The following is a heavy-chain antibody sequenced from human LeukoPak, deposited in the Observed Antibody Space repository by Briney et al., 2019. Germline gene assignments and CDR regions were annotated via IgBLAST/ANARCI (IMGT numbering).Heavy chain of an antibody. CDR2: INPNSGGT. V-gene: IGHV1-2*02. CDR1: EYTFTDYY. Sequence: ASVKVSCKASEYTFTDYYVHWVRQAPGQGLEWMGWINPNSGGTKYAQQFQGRVTMTRDTSISTPYMELSRLTSDDTAVYYCARGRGARYYDSSGLYYFDYWGQGTLVTVSS. CDR3: ARGRGARYYDSSGLYYFDY. D-gene: IGHD3-22*01. J-gene: IGHJ4*02.